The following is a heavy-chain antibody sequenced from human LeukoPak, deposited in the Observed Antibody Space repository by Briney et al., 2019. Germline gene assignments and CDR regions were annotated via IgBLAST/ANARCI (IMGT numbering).Heavy chain of an antibody. D-gene: IGHD2-15*01. J-gene: IGHJ4*02. V-gene: IGHV4-31*03. CDR1: GGSVSSGGYY. CDR3: ARARRRRGGRFDY. Sequence: SETLSLTCTVSGGSVSSGGYYWSWIRQHPGKGLEWIGYIYYSGSTYYNPSLKSRVTISVDTSKNQFSLKLSSVTAADTAVYYCARARRRRGGRFDYWGQGTLVTVS. CDR2: IYYSGST.